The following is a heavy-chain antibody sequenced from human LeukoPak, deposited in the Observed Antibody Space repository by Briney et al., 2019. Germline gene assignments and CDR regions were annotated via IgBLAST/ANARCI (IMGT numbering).Heavy chain of an antibody. J-gene: IGHJ4*02. CDR1: NDSISSGAYY. CDR2: IHESGYT. D-gene: IGHD3-9*01. Sequence: SETLSLTCTVSNDSISSGAYYWSWIRQPPGKGLEWIGYIHESGYTDYNPSLKSRVVISLGRSKTQFSLKLSSVTAADTAVYYCARPTETYAIFHDWGQGTLVTVSS. V-gene: IGHV4-30-2*01. CDR3: ARPTETYAIFHD.